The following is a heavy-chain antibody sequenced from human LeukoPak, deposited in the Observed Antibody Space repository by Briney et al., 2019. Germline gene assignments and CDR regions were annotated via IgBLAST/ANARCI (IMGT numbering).Heavy chain of an antibody. D-gene: IGHD1-26*01. CDR3: ARDPLGATPSGDSFEI. Sequence: PGGSLRLSCAASGFTVSSSYMNWVRQAPGKGLEWVSLIFSGGGTYYADSVKGRFTISRDNSKNTLFLQMNSLRAEDTAVYYCARDPLGATPSGDSFEIWGQGTVVTVSS. V-gene: IGHV3-66*01. J-gene: IGHJ3*02. CDR1: GFTVSSSY. CDR2: IFSGGGT.